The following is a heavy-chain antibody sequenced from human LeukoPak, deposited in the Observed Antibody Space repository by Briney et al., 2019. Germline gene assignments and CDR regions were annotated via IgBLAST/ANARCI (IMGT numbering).Heavy chain of an antibody. D-gene: IGHD5-12*01. J-gene: IGHJ5*02. CDR3: ARPYSGCGGGFDP. CDR1: GYTFTSYY. Sequence: ASVKVSCKASGYTFTSYYMHWVRQAPGQGLEWMGIINPSGGSTSYAQKFQGRVTMTRDMSTSTVYMELSSLRSEDTAVYYCARPYSGCGGGFDPWGQGTLVTVSS. CDR2: INPSGGST. V-gene: IGHV1-46*01.